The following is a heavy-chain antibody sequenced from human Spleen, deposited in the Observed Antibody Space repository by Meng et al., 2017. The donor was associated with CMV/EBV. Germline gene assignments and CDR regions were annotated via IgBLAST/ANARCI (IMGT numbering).Heavy chain of an antibody. CDR3: ARHNPLGYCSSTSCYTAFDY. D-gene: IGHD2-2*02. V-gene: IGHV5-51*01. J-gene: IGHJ4*02. CDR1: GYSFTSYW. Sequence: GESLKISCKGSGYSFTSYWFGWVRQMPGKGLEWMGIIYPGDSDTRYSPSFQGQVTISADKSISTAYLQWSSLKASDTAMYYCARHNPLGYCSSTSCYTAFDYWGQGTLVTVSS. CDR2: IYPGDSDT.